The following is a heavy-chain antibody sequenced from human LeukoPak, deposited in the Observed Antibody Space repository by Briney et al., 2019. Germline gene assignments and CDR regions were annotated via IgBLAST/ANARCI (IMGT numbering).Heavy chain of an antibody. CDR1: GGSISSGGYY. Sequence: SETLSLTCTVSGGSISSGGYYWSWIRQHPGKGLEWIGYIYYSGSTYYNPSLKSRVTISVDTSKNQFSLKLSSVTAADTAVYYCARSRDGYKFDYWGQGTLVTVSS. D-gene: IGHD5-24*01. CDR2: IYYSGST. V-gene: IGHV4-31*03. J-gene: IGHJ4*02. CDR3: ARSRDGYKFDY.